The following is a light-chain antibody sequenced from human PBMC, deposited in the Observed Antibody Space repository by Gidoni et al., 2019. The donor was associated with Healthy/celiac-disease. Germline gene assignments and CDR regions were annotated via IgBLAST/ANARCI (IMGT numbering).Light chain of an antibody. V-gene: IGKV3-11*01. Sequence: DIVLTQSPATLSLSPGERATLSCRASQSVSSYLAWYQQKHGQAPRLLIYDASNRATGIPARFSGSGSGTDFTLTISSLEPEDFAVYYCQQRSNWPCTFGQGTKVEIK. CDR2: DAS. CDR1: QSVSSY. J-gene: IGKJ1*01. CDR3: QQRSNWPCT.